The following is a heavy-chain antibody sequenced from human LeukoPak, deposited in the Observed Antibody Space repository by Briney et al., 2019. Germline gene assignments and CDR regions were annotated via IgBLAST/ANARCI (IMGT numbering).Heavy chain of an antibody. CDR1: GGSISSYY. D-gene: IGHD2-15*01. Sequence: PSETLSLTCTVSGGSISSYYWSWIRQPAGKGLEWIGRIYASGSTNYNPSLKSRVTMSVDTSKNQFSLKLSSVTAADTAVYYCARVRCSGGSCYAYYYYYYMDVWGKGTTVTVSS. V-gene: IGHV4-4*07. CDR2: IYASGST. CDR3: ARVRCSGGSCYAYYYYYYMDV. J-gene: IGHJ6*03.